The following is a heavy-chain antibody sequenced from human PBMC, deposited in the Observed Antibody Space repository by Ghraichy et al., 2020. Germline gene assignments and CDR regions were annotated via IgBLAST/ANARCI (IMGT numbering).Heavy chain of an antibody. CDR3: AREGNWNYDFFDY. Sequence: GGSLRLSCAASGFTFSSYWMSWVRQAPGKGLQWVANIKQDGREKYYVDSVKGRFTISRDNAKNSLYLQMNSLRAEDTAVYYCAREGNWNYDFFDYWGQGTLVTVSS. V-gene: IGHV3-7*03. J-gene: IGHJ4*02. D-gene: IGHD1-7*01. CDR1: GFTFSSYW. CDR2: IKQDGREK.